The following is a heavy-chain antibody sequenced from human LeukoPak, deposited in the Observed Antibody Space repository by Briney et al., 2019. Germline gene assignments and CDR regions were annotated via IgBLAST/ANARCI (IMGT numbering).Heavy chain of an antibody. D-gene: IGHD3-10*01. Sequence: PSETLSLTCTVSGGSISSYYWSWIRQPPGKGLEWIGYIYYSGSTNYNPSLKSRVTISVDTSKNQFSLKLSSVTAADTAVYYCARHERVTMVRGVYHYGMDAWGQGTTVTVSS. CDR2: IYYSGST. CDR1: GGSISSYY. CDR3: ARHERVTMVRGVYHYGMDA. V-gene: IGHV4-59*08. J-gene: IGHJ6*02.